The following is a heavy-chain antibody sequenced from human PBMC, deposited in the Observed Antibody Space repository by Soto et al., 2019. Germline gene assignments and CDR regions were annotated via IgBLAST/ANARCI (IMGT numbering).Heavy chain of an antibody. CDR1: GGSISSYY. J-gene: IGHJ5*02. D-gene: IGHD2-21*02. Sequence: SETLSLTCTVSGGSISSYYWSWIRQPPGKGLEWFGYVYYSGSINYNPSLKSRVTMSVDTSKNQFSLKLRSVTAADTAVYYCARSVTSWFDPWGQGTLVTVSS. V-gene: IGHV4-59*01. CDR2: VYYSGSI. CDR3: ARSVTSWFDP.